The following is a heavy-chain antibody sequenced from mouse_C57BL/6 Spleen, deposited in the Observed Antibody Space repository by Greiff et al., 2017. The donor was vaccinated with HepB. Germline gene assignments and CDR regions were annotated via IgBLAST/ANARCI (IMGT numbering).Heavy chain of an antibody. J-gene: IGHJ4*01. CDR3: ARKITTRAMDY. CDR2: IYPGSGST. D-gene: IGHD1-1*01. CDR1: GYTFTSYW. Sequence: QVQLKQPGAELVKPGASVKMSCKASGYTFTSYWITWVKQRPGQGLEWIGDIYPGSGSTNYNEKFKSKATLTVDTSSSTAYMQLSSLTSEDSAVYYCARKITTRAMDYWGQGTSVTVSS. V-gene: IGHV1-55*01.